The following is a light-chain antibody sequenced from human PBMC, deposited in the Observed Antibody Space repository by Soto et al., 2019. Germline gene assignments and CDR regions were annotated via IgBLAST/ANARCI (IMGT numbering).Light chain of an antibody. CDR2: DAT. V-gene: IGKV1-5*01. Sequence: IQMTQSPSTLSATVGDTVTLTCRSSQMIARLLAWYQQKPGTAPRLIIYDATSLQSGVPSRFSASASGTDFTLTISSLHPDDFATYYCLQYNTFPHTFGQGTLLEIK. CDR1: QMIARL. CDR3: LQYNTFPHT. J-gene: IGKJ5*01.